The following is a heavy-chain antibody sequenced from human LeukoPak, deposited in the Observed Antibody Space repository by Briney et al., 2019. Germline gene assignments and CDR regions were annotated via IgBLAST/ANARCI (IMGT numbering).Heavy chain of an antibody. CDR1: GGSISSGSYY. V-gene: IGHV4-61*02. CDR3: ARDTAPFGSGSYNY. J-gene: IGHJ4*02. CDR2: IYTSGST. Sequence: SETLSLTCTVSGGSISSGSYYWSRIRQPAGKGLEWIGRIYTSGSTNYNPSLKSRVTISVDTSKNQFSLKLSSVTAADTAVYYCARDTAPFGSGSYNYWGQGTLVTVSS. D-gene: IGHD3-10*01.